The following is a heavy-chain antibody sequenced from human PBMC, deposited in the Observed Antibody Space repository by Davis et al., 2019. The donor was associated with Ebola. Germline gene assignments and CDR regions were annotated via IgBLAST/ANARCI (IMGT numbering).Heavy chain of an antibody. J-gene: IGHJ6*02. Sequence: GESLKISCKGSGYSFTSYWISWVRQMPGKGLEWMGRIDPSDSYTNYSQSFQGHVTISADKSISTAYLQWSSLKASDTAMYYCARSGTAIGYYYYGMEVWGQGTTVTVSS. CDR1: GYSFTSYW. D-gene: IGHD5-18*01. CDR2: IDPSDSYT. CDR3: ARSGTAIGYYYYGMEV. V-gene: IGHV5-10-1*01.